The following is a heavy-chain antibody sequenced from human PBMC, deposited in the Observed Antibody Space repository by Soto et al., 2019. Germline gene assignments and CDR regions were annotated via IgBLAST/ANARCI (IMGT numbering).Heavy chain of an antibody. CDR3: ARDSYYYDSSGQEGGDY. Sequence: SETLSLTCTVSGGSISSGGYYWSWIRQHPGKGLEWIGYIYYSGSTYYNPSLKSRVTISVDTSKNQFSLKLSSVTAADTAVYYCARDSYYYDSSGQEGGDYWGQGTLVTVSS. J-gene: IGHJ4*02. CDR1: GGSISSGGYY. CDR2: IYYSGST. D-gene: IGHD3-22*01. V-gene: IGHV4-31*03.